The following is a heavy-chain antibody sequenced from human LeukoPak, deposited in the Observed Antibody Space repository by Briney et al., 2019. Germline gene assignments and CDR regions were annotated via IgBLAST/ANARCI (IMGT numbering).Heavy chain of an antibody. J-gene: IGHJ5*02. Sequence: GRSLRLSCAASGFTFSSYALHWVRQAPGKGLEWVAVISYDGSNKYYAGSVKGRFTISRDNSKNTLYLQMNSLRAEDTAVYYCATRRFDPWGQGTLVTVSS. CDR1: GFTFSSYA. CDR3: ATRRFDP. CDR2: ISYDGSNK. V-gene: IGHV3-30*04.